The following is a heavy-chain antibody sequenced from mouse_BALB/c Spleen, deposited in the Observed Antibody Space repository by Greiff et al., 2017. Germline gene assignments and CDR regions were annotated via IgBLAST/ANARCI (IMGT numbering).Heavy chain of an antibody. J-gene: IGHJ4*01. D-gene: IGHD4-1*01. Sequence: VHLVESGPGLVQPSESLSITCTASGFSLTSYGVHWVRQSPGKGLEWLGVIWSGGSTDYNAAFITRLSINKDNSTSQVFFKMNSLQANDTARYYCARDGTGAMDYWGQGTSVTVSS. CDR2: IWSGGST. CDR1: GFSLTSYG. CDR3: ARDGTGAMDY. V-gene: IGHV2-2*02.